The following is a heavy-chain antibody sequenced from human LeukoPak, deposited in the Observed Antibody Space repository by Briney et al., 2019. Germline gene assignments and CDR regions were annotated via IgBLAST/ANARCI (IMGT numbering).Heavy chain of an antibody. CDR2: IYTSGST. Sequence: SQTLSVTCTVSGGSISSGSYYWSWIRQPAGKGLEWIGRIYTSGSTNYNPSLKSRVTISVDTSKNQFSLKLSSVTAADTAVYYCARGLWFGGLSDPPDYWGQGTLVTVSS. CDR1: GGSISSGSYY. D-gene: IGHD3-10*01. CDR3: ARGLWFGGLSDPPDY. J-gene: IGHJ4*02. V-gene: IGHV4-61*02.